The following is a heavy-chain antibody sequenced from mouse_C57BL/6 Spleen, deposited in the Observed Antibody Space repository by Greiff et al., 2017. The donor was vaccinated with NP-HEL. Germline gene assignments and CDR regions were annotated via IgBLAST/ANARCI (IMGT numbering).Heavy chain of an antibody. V-gene: IGHV1-82*01. CDR3: ARSGPWDRFAY. Sequence: QVQLKESGPELVKPGASVKISCKASGYAFSSSWMNWVKQRPGKGLEWIGRIYPGDGDTNYNGKFKGKATLTADKSSSTAYMQLSSLTSEDSAVYFCARSGPWDRFAYWGQGTLVTVSA. CDR2: IYPGDGDT. J-gene: IGHJ3*01. CDR1: GYAFSSSW. D-gene: IGHD4-1*01.